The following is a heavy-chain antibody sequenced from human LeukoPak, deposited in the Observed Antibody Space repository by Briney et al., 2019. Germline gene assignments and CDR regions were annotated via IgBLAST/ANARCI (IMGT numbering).Heavy chain of an antibody. CDR2: SYSGGST. Sequence: GGSLRLSCAASGFTFSDYYVSWVRQAPGKGLEWVAVSYSGGSTYYADSVKGRFIISRDNSKNTVNLQMNNVRAEDTAMYYCAREASGYNWYFDLWGRGTLVTVSS. J-gene: IGHJ2*01. D-gene: IGHD3-22*01. V-gene: IGHV3-66*01. CDR3: AREASGYNWYFDL. CDR1: GFTFSDYY.